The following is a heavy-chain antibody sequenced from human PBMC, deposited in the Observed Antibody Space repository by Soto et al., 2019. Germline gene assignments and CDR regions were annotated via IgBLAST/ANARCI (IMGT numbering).Heavy chain of an antibody. V-gene: IGHV4-34*01. D-gene: IGHD3-10*01. CDR2: INHSGST. J-gene: IGHJ5*02. Sequence: PSETLSLTCAVYGGSFSGYYWSWIRQPPGKGLEWIGEINHSGSTNYNPSLKSRVTISVDTSKNQFSLKLSSVTAADTAVYYCARRHYYGSGSRTPNWFGPWGQGTLVTVSS. CDR3: ARRHYYGSGSRTPNWFGP. CDR1: GGSFSGYY.